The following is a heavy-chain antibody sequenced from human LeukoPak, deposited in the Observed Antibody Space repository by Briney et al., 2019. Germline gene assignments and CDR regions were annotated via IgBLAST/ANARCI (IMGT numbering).Heavy chain of an antibody. CDR1: GGSISSGDYY. J-gene: IGHJ5*02. CDR3: ARGGLYSSSWWFDP. CDR2: IYYNGST. V-gene: IGHV4-30-4*08. Sequence: SQTLSLTCTVSGGSISSGDYYWSWIRQPPGKGLEWIGYIYYNGSTYYNPSLKSRVTISVDTSKNQFSLKLSSVTAADTAVYYCARGGLYSSSWWFDPWGQGTLVTVSS. D-gene: IGHD6-6*01.